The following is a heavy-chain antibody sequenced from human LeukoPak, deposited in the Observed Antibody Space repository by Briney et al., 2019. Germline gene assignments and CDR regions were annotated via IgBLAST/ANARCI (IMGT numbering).Heavy chain of an antibody. CDR2: ITTSSSTI. Sequence: GGSLRLSCTASGFTFSTFGMSWVRQAPGKGLEWVSYITTSSSTIYYADSVRGRFTISRDNAKNSLYLQMNSLRAEDTAVYYCALPNVDWGQGTLVTVSS. CDR3: ALPNVD. J-gene: IGHJ4*02. D-gene: IGHD2-2*01. V-gene: IGHV3-48*01. CDR1: GFTFSTFG.